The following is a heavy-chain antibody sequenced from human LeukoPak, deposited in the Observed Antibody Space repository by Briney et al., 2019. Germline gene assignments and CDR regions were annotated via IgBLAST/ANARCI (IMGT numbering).Heavy chain of an antibody. Sequence: GGSLRLSCAASGFTFSSYGMHWVRQAPGKGLEWVAVISYDGSNKYYADSVKGRFTISRDNSKNTLYLQMNSLRAEDTAVYYCARDGGLQGDYIWGTYRFPAFWGQGTLVTVSS. D-gene: IGHD3-16*02. CDR1: GFTFSSYG. J-gene: IGHJ4*02. V-gene: IGHV3-30*03. CDR2: ISYDGSNK. CDR3: ARDGGLQGDYIWGTYRFPAF.